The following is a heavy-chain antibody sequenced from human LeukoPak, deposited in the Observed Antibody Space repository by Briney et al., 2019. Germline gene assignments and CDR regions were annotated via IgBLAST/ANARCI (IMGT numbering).Heavy chain of an antibody. J-gene: IGHJ4*02. V-gene: IGHV3-33*01. CDR1: GFTFRNYG. D-gene: IGHD1-20*01. CDR2: IWYDGSNK. Sequence: PGGSLRLSCAASGFTFRNYGMHWVRQAPGKGLEWVALIWYDGSNKYYTDSVKGRITISRDNAKNSLYLQMNSLRAEDTAVYYCARRRYNWNAIDYWGQGTLVTVSS. CDR3: ARRRYNWNAIDY.